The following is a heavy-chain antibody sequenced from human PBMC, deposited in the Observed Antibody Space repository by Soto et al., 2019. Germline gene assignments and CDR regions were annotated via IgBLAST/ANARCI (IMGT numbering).Heavy chain of an antibody. D-gene: IGHD3-16*01. CDR1: GFTFSDYG. Sequence: EVQLWESGGGLVQPGGSLKLSCAASGFTFSDYGMSWVRQAPGKGLQLVSSISLSGGITDYADSVKGRFTISRDKSRSTLFLQMNSLTAEDPAFYYCTKGWGGSFDSGGQGTLVTVSS. CDR2: ISLSGGIT. J-gene: IGHJ4*02. CDR3: TKGWGGSFDS. V-gene: IGHV3-23*01.